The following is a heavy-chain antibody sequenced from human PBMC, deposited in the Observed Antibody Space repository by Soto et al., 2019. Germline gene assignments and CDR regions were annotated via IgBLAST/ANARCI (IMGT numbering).Heavy chain of an antibody. CDR2: IYYSGST. J-gene: IGHJ5*02. CDR3: ARGYCSSTSCYIWDNWFDP. D-gene: IGHD2-2*02. CDR1: GGSISSYY. Sequence: PSEPLSLTCTVSGGSISSYYWSWIRQPPGKGLEWIGYIYYSGSTNYNPSLKSRVTISVDTSKNQFSLKLSSVTAADTAVYYCARGYCSSTSCYIWDNWFDPWGQGTLVTVSS. V-gene: IGHV4-59*01.